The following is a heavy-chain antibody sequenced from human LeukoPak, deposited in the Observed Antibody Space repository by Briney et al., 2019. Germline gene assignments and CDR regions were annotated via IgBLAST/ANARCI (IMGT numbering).Heavy chain of an antibody. CDR1: GGSTRTGSYY. V-gene: IGHV4-61*02. J-gene: IGHJ4*02. CDR2: IYTSGTT. CDR3: ATHPRASSGWVDY. D-gene: IGHD6-19*01. Sequence: PSETLSLTCSVSGGSTRTGSYYWSWIRQPVGKGLEWIGRIYTSGTTDYNPSLKGRATISIDTSKNQFSLNLSSMTAADTAVYYCATHPRASSGWVDYWGQGTLVTVSS.